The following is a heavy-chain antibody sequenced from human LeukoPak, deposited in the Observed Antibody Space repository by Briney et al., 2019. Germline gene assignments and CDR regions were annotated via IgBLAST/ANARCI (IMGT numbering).Heavy chain of an antibody. J-gene: IGHJ5*02. CDR2: IYYSGST. CDR3: ACQCTSGRNLNWFDH. Sequence: SETLPLTLLCRGGSIRSYLWMYMGQPPGKGPEWIGYIYYSGSTNYNPSLKSRVTISVDTSKNLFSLKLSSVTAADTAVYYSACQCTSGRNLNWFDHWGQGTLVTVSS. V-gene: IGHV4-59*01. D-gene: IGHD1-1*01. CDR1: GGSIRSYL.